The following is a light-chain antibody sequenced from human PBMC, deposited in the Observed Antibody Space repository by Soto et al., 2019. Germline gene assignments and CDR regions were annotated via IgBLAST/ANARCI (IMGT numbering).Light chain of an antibody. CDR3: QHYNNLPLT. V-gene: IGKV3D-15*01. J-gene: IGKJ4*01. CDR1: QSVSSN. CDR2: GAS. Sequence: EVVLSLSPGTLSLSPGERATLSCRASQSVSSNYLAWYQLKPGQAPRLLIYGASSRATGIPDRFSGSGSGTEFTLTISSLQSEDFAVYYCQHYNNLPLTFGGGTKVDI.